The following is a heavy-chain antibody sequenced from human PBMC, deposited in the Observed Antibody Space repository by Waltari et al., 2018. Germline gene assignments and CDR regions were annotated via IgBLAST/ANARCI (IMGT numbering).Heavy chain of an antibody. D-gene: IGHD2-15*01. J-gene: IGHJ3*02. CDR2: IYHSGST. Sequence: QVQLQESGPGLVKPSETLSLTCAVSGYSISRGYYWGWIRQPPGKGREWIGSIYHSGSTYYNPSLKSRVTISVDTSKNQFSLKLSSVTAADTAVYYCASPALYCSGGSCPAANAFDIWGQGTMVTVSS. V-gene: IGHV4-38-2*01. CDR3: ASPALYCSGGSCPAANAFDI. CDR1: GYSISRGYY.